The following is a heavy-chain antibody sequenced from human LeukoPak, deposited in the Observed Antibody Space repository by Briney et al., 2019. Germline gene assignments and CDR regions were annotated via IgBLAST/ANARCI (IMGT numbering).Heavy chain of an antibody. V-gene: IGHV3-9*01. CDR1: GFTFDDYA. CDR2: ISWNSGSI. J-gene: IGHJ6*02. Sequence: GRSLRLSSAASGFTFDDYAMHWVRQAPGKGLEWVSGISWNSGSIGYADSVKGRFTISRDNAKNSLYLQMNSLRAEDTALYYCAKDIMVRGVAYGMDIWGQGTTATVSS. CDR3: AKDIMVRGVAYGMDI. D-gene: IGHD3-10*01.